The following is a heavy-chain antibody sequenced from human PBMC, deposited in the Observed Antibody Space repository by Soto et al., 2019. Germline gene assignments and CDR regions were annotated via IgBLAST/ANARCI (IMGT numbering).Heavy chain of an antibody. V-gene: IGHV3-30*03. CDR1: GFTFSNYG. CDR3: ARQDISGYHFFDY. CDR2: ISYDGSNK. Sequence: GGSLRLSCAASGFTFSNYGMHWVRQAPGKGLEWVAVISYDGSNKYYVDSVKGRFTISRDNAKNSLYLQMNSLRAEDTAVYYCARQDISGYHFFDYWGQGTPVTVSS. J-gene: IGHJ4*02. D-gene: IGHD3-22*01.